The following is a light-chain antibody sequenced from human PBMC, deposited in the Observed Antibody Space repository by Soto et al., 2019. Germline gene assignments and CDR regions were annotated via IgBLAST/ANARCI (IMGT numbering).Light chain of an antibody. V-gene: IGLV2-8*01. CDR3: ASYGGRDDMI. CDR2: AVT. CDR1: SSDVGGYDR. Sequence: QSVLTQPPSASGSPGQSVTISCTGTSSDVGGYDRVSWFQQHPGKAPKLIIYAVTDRISGVPYRFSGSKSGNTASLTVSGLQAEDDADYYCASYGGRDDMIFGGGTKLTVL. J-gene: IGLJ2*01.